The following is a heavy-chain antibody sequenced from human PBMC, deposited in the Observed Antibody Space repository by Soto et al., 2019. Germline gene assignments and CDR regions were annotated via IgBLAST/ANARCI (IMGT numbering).Heavy chain of an antibody. J-gene: IGHJ6*02. Sequence: QVQLVQSGAEVKKPGSSVKVSCKASGGTFSTYAISWVRQAPGQGLEWMGGIIPIFGTADYAQKFQGRVTXPXXXSXXTAHMELSSLRSQDTAVYYCARHPGRPYYYYGMDVWGQGTTVTVSS. CDR2: IIPIFGTA. CDR1: GGTFSTYA. CDR3: ARHPGRPYYYYGMDV. V-gene: IGHV1-69*05. D-gene: IGHD2-15*01.